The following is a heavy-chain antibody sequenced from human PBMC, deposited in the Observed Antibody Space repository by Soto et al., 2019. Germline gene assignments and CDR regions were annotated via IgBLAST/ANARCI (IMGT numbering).Heavy chain of an antibody. V-gene: IGHV1-69*13. CDR3: ARDRSQGYYYGMDV. Sequence: GASVKVSCKASGVTFSSYAISWVRQAPGQGLEWMGGIIPIFGTASYAQKFQGRVTITADESTSTAYMELSSLRSEDTAVYYCARDRSQGYYYGMDVWGQGTTVTVSS. CDR2: IIPIFGTA. J-gene: IGHJ6*02. CDR1: GVTFSSYA. D-gene: IGHD1-26*01.